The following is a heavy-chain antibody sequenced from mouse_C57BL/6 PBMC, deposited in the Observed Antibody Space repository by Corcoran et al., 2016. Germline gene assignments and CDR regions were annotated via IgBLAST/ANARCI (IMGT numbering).Heavy chain of an antibody. V-gene: IGHV1-18*01. CDR1: GYTFTDYN. CDR3: ARSGYYAMDY. J-gene: IGHJ4*01. Sequence: EVQLQQSGPELVKPGASVKIPCKASGYTFTDYNMDWVKQSHGKSLEWIGDINPNNGVTIYNQKFKGKATLTVDKSSSTAYMELRSLTSEDTAVYYCARSGYYAMDYWGQGTSVTVSS. D-gene: IGHD1-3*01. CDR2: INPNNGVT.